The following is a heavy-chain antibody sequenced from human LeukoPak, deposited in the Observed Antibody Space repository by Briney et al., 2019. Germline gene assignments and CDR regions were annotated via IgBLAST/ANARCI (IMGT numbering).Heavy chain of an antibody. CDR2: IYPGDSDT. D-gene: IGHD2-2*01. Sequence: GESLKISCKGSGCTFTSYWIGWVPQVPGKGLEGMGIIYPGDSDTRSSPSFQGQVTISADKSINTAYLQWSSLKASDTAMYYCARPYCRSTSCYSFSYRGPGTPVTVSS. J-gene: IGHJ4*02. CDR3: ARPYCRSTSCYSFSY. CDR1: GCTFTSYW. V-gene: IGHV5-51*01.